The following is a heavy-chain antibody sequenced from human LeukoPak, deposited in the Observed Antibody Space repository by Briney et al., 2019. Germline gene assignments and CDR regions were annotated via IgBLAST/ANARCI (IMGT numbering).Heavy chain of an antibody. J-gene: IGHJ4*02. CDR1: GFTFSSYW. CDR3: AKVPMPRVPDAIPY. V-gene: IGHV3-7*01. D-gene: IGHD2-2*01. CDR2: IKQDGSEK. Sequence: GGSLRLSCAASGFTFSSYWMSWVRQAPGKGLEWVANIKQDGSEKYYVDSVKGRFTISRDNAKNSLYLQMNSLRAEDTAVYYCAKVPMPRVPDAIPYWGQGTLVTVSS.